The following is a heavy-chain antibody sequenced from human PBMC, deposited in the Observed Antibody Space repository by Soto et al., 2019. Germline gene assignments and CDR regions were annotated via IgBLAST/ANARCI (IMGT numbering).Heavy chain of an antibody. CDR3: VRGDNWSDEASDY. D-gene: IGHD1-1*01. Sequence: PDTLSLPCNLSGRSVSSSSNYSGWIRQPPGEGLEWIGTISHSGSTYYNPSLKSRVTIFADTSKNTLYLQMNNLRADDTAVYYCVRGDNWSDEASDYWGQGTLVTVSS. J-gene: IGHJ4*02. CDR2: ISHSGST. V-gene: IGHV4-39*02. CDR1: GRSVSSSSNY.